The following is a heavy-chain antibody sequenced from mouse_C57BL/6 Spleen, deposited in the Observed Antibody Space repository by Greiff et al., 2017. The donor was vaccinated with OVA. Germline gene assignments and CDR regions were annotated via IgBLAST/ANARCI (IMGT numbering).Heavy chain of an antibody. V-gene: IGHV1-53*01. CDR1: GYTFTSYW. Sequence: QVQLQQPGTELVKPGASVKLSCKASGYTFTSYWMHWVKQRPGQGLEWIGNINPSNGGTNYNEKFKSKATLTVDKSSSTAYMQLSSLTSEDSAVYYCARSWGAQATMAWFAYWGQGTLVTVSA. D-gene: IGHD3-2*02. J-gene: IGHJ3*01. CDR3: ARSWGAQATMAWFAY. CDR2: INPSNGGT.